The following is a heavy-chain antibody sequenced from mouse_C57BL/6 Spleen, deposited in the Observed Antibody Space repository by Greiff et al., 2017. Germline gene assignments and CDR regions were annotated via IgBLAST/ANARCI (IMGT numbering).Heavy chain of an antibody. CDR3: AREGDYRAWFAY. D-gene: IGHD2-14*01. CDR2: IYPGDGDT. J-gene: IGHJ3*01. CDR1: GYAFRSYW. V-gene: IGHV1-80*01. Sequence: QVQLKQSGAELVKPGASVKISCKASGYAFRSYWMNWVKPRPGMGLEWIGQIYPGDGDTNYNGKFKGKATLAADKSSSTAYMQLSSLTSEDSAVYFCAREGDYRAWFAYWGQGTLVTVSA.